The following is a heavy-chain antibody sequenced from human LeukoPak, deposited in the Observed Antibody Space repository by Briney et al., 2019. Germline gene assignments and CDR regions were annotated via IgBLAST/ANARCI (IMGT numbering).Heavy chain of an antibody. V-gene: IGHV3-30*02. D-gene: IGHD2-8*02. Sequence: PGGSLRLSCAASGFSFRNYGMHWVRQATGKGLEWVSFIWSDGNNRFYADSVKGRFTISRDNSKNMLFLQMDTLRADDTALYYCAKDPGASVSGFHMDVWGKGTTVIVSS. CDR1: GFSFRNYG. J-gene: IGHJ6*03. CDR2: IWSDGNNR. CDR3: AKDPGASVSGFHMDV.